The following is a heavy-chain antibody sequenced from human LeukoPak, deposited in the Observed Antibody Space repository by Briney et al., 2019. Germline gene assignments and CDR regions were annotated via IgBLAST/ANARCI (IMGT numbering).Heavy chain of an antibody. D-gene: IGHD6-19*01. J-gene: IGHJ4*02. CDR3: ARASSSGWFSFDY. CDR2: IYYSGST. Sequence: SETLSLTCTVSGASISSSAWYWGWIRQPPGKGLEWIGIIYYSGSTYYNPSLKSRVTLSVDTSKNQFSLKLSSVTAADTAVYYCARASSSGWFSFDYWGQGTLVTVSS. CDR1: GASISSSAWY. V-gene: IGHV4-39*07.